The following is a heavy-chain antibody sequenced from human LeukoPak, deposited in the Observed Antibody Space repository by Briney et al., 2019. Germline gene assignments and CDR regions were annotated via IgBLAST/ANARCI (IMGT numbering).Heavy chain of an antibody. J-gene: IGHJ4*02. CDR2: IYSGGST. CDR1: GFTFSSYW. D-gene: IGHD1-26*01. CDR3: ARATWELLPEYYFDY. Sequence: GGSLRLSCAASGFTFSSYWMSWVRQAPGKGLEWVSVIYSGGSTYYADSVKGRFTISRDNSKNTLYLQMNSLRAEDTAVYYCARATWELLPEYYFDYWGQGTLVTVSS. V-gene: IGHV3-53*01.